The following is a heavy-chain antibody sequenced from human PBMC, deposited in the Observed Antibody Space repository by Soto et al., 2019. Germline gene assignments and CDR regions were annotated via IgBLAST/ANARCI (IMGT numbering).Heavy chain of an antibody. Sequence: SETLSLPCTVFGGSLRSGCYFWGWGRPPPGKGLEWIGYIYYSGSAYYNPSLKSRPTISVDTSTNQFSLNLNSVTAADTAVYYCARDMWGGSGWNFDYWGQGTLVTVSS. CDR3: ARDMWGGSGWNFDY. CDR1: GGSLRSGCYF. D-gene: IGHD6-19*01. CDR2: IYYSGSA. V-gene: IGHV4-30-4*01. J-gene: IGHJ4*02.